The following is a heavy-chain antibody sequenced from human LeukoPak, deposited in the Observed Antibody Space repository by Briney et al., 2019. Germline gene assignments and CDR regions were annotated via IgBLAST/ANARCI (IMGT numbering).Heavy chain of an antibody. J-gene: IGHJ5*02. D-gene: IGHD3-10*01. CDR2: IYDSGST. V-gene: IGHV4-39*01. Sequence: ASETLSLTCGVSGGSISSSNWWSWVRQSPGKGLEWIGSIYDSGSTYYNPSLKSRVTISVDTSKNQFSLKLNSVTAADTAVYYCARHYGPWGQGTLVTVSS. CDR1: GGSISSSNW. CDR3: ARHYGP.